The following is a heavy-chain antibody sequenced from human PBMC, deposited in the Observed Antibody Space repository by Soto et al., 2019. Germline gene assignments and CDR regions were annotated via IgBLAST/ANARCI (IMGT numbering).Heavy chain of an antibody. D-gene: IGHD1-7*01. CDR1: RFPFSVYA. CDR2: ISSNGGRT. V-gene: IGHV3-23*01. Sequence: WSLRLSCSASRFPFSVYAMSWVRQAPGKGLEWVSAISSNGGRTFYADSLRGRFTISRDNSKSALYLQMNNLRAEDTAIYYCSKYLELPSEAYLQQCGQSTLVTV. J-gene: IGHJ1*01. CDR3: SKYLELPSEAYLQQ.